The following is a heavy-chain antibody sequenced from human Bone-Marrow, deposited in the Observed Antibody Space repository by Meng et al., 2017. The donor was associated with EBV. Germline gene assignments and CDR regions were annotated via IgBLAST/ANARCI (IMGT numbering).Heavy chain of an antibody. CDR2: TNEDGRIT. CDR3: SRDLVGSDDD. J-gene: IGHJ4*02. Sequence: VPVVESGGTLFQPGGSLRLSCAASGFSFSRYWMHWVRQVTGKGLVWVSRTNEDGRITNYADSVKGRFTISRDNTKNTLYLQMNNLRAEDTAVYFCSRDLVGSDDDWGQGTLVTVSS. V-gene: IGHV3-74*01. D-gene: IGHD6-6*01. CDR1: GFSFSRYW.